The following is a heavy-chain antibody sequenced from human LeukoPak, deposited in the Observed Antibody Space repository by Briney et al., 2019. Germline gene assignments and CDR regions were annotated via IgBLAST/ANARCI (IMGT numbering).Heavy chain of an antibody. CDR2: TYYRSEWYN. Sequence: SQTLSLTCAISGDSVSSNSAAWNWIRQSPSRGLEWLGRTYYRSEWYNDYAVSVKSRITINPDTSKNQFSLQLNSVTPEDTAVYYCARVLLWFGELNNWFDPWGQGTLVTVFS. V-gene: IGHV6-1*01. CDR1: GDSVSSNSAA. D-gene: IGHD3-10*01. CDR3: ARVLLWFGELNNWFDP. J-gene: IGHJ5*02.